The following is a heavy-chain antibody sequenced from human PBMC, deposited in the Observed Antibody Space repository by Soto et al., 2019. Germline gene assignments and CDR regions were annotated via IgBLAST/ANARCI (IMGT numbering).Heavy chain of an antibody. V-gene: IGHV1-46*01. CDR1: GYTFTSFY. Sequence: GASVKVSCKASGYTFTSFYMHWVQQAPGQGLEWMGIINPNGGSTSYAQKFQGRVSMTRDTSTSTLYMVLSSLRSEDTAVYYCARGADGYNLFYFDYWGQGTLVIVSS. J-gene: IGHJ4*02. CDR3: ARGADGYNLFYFDY. CDR2: INPNGGST. D-gene: IGHD5-12*01.